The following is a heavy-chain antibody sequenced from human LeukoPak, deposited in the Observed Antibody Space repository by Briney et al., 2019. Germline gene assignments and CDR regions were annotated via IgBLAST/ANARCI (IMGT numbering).Heavy chain of an antibody. CDR2: IYYSGST. D-gene: IGHD3-10*01. V-gene: IGHV4-59*08. CDR1: GGSISSYY. CDR3: ARQVQWFGELVFDY. J-gene: IGHJ4*02. Sequence: SETLSLTCTVSGGSISSYYWSWIRQPPGKGLEWIGYIYYSGSTNYNPSLKSRVTISVDTSKNQFSLKLSSVTAADTAVYYCARQVQWFGELVFDYWGQGTLVTVSS.